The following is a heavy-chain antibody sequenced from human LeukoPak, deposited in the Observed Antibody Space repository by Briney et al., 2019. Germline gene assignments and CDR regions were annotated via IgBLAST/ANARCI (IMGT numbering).Heavy chain of an antibody. CDR3: ARGSRIAAATNYYGMDV. Sequence: SQTLSLTCAISGDSVSSNSAAWNWIRQSPSRGLEWLGRTYYRSKWYNDYAVSVKSRITINPDTSKNQFSLQLNSVTPEDTAVYYCARGSRIAAATNYYGMDVWGQGTTVTVSS. CDR1: GDSVSSNSAA. J-gene: IGHJ6*02. CDR2: TYYRSKWYN. D-gene: IGHD6-13*01. V-gene: IGHV6-1*01.